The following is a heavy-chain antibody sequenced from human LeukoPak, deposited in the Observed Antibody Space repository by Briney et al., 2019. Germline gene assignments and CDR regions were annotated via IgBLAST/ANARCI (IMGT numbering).Heavy chain of an antibody. V-gene: IGHV1-18*01. CDR1: GYTFTSYG. CDR2: ISAYNGNT. CDR3: ARGPGRWEPLSSPSPSAEYFQH. Sequence: ASVKVSCKASGYTFTSYGISWVRQAPGQGLEWMGWISAYNGNTNYAQKLQGRVTMTTDTSTSTAYMELRSLRSDDTAVYYCARGPGRWEPLSSPSPSAEYFQHWGQGTLVTVSS. D-gene: IGHD1-26*01. J-gene: IGHJ1*01.